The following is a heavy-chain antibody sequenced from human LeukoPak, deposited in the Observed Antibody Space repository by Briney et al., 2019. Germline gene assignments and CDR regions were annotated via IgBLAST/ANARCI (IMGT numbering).Heavy chain of an antibody. CDR1: GFAFNNYW. CDR3: VRSMSGRNDF. CDR2: INTEGTGT. D-gene: IGHD3-3*01. Sequence: GGSLRLSCAGAGFAFNNYWVHWVRQAPGKGLVWVARINTEGTGTDYADSVRGRFTLSRDNSKNTISLEMNSLTAEDTAMYYCVRSMSGRNDFWGQGTVVSVSS. V-gene: IGHV3-74*01. J-gene: IGHJ4*02.